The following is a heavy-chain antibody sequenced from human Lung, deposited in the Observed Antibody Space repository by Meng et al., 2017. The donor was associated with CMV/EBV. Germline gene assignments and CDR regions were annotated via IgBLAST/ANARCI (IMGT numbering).Heavy chain of an antibody. J-gene: IGHJ4*02. D-gene: IGHD6-19*01. CDR2: ISAYNGNT. CDR1: GYTFPTYG. CDR3: ASFPPPGKQWLVTDY. V-gene: IGHV1-18*01. Sequence: QVTLGQSEVEVKTPVPSLKVSCKAPGYTFPTYGITWVRQAPGQGLEWMGWISAYNGNTNYAQTLQGRVTMTTDTSTSTAYMELRSLRSDDTAVYYCASFPPPGKQWLVTDYWGQGTLVTVSS.